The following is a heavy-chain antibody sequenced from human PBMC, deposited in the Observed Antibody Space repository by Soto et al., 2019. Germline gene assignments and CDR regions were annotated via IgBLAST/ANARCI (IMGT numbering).Heavy chain of an antibody. CDR3: ARDRSLSFAVPTYGMDV. Sequence: GGSLRLSCVVSGFMFSDHAMNWVRQAPGKGPEWISRIDESGGTTSYADSVKGRFTISRDNTRDSLYLHMSNLRAEDTAIYYCARDRSLSFAVPTYGMDVWGKGTKVT. J-gene: IGHJ6*04. D-gene: IGHD3-16*01. CDR1: GFMFSDHA. CDR2: IDESGGTT. V-gene: IGHV3-48*03.